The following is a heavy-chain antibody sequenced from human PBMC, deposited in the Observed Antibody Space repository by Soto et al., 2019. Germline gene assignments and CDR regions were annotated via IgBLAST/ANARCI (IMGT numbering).Heavy chain of an antibody. Sequence: GGSLRLSCSASGLGFTAYSMSWVRQPPGKGLEWVSGITGNGHNTYYAESVKGRLTISRDNSKNTLYLQMDSLRAEDAAEYYCASHQGIDKYYVDYWGQGTLVTVSS. CDR1: GLGFTAYS. D-gene: IGHD3-3*01. CDR2: ITGNGHNT. J-gene: IGHJ4*02. CDR3: ASHQGIDKYYVDY. V-gene: IGHV3-23*01.